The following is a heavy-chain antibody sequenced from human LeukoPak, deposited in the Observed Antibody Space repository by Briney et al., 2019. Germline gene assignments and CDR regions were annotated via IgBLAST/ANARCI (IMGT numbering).Heavy chain of an antibody. V-gene: IGHV1-2*02. CDR1: GYTFTGYY. CDR3: ARDLVPAALYYYYYGMDV. Sequence: ASVKVSCEASGYTFTGYYMHWVRQAPGQGLEWMGWINPNSGGTNYAQKFQGRVTMTRDTSISTAYMELSRLRSDDTAAYYCARDLVPAALYYYYYGMDVWGQGTTVTVSS. CDR2: INPNSGGT. J-gene: IGHJ6*02. D-gene: IGHD2-2*01.